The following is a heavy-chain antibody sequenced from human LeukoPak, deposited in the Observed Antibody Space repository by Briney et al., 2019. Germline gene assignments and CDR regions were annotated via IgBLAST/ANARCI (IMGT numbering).Heavy chain of an antibody. CDR2: IYYSGST. Sequence: SETLSLTCTVSGGSFSSYYWSWVRQPPGKGLEWIGFIYYSGSTNYNASLKSRLTTSVDPSKNQFSLKLSPVTAADTAVYYCARHVYYYDSSGYYYGYFAYWGQGTLVTVSS. J-gene: IGHJ4*02. CDR1: GGSFSSYY. D-gene: IGHD3-22*01. V-gene: IGHV4-59*08. CDR3: ARHVYYYDSSGYYYGYFAY.